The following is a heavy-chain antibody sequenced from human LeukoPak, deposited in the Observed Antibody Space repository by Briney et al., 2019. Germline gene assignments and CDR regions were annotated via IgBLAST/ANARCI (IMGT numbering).Heavy chain of an antibody. CDR1: GFTFSTYW. CDR3: ARDGYQKGGWFDP. J-gene: IGHJ5*02. D-gene: IGHD3-22*01. Sequence: GGSLRLSCAASGFTFSTYWMTWVRQAPGKGPEWVANINQDGSGKYYVDSVKGRFTISRDNAKNSLYLQMNSLRAEDTAVYYCARDGYQKGGWFDPWGQGTLVTVSS. CDR2: INQDGSGK. V-gene: IGHV3-7*01.